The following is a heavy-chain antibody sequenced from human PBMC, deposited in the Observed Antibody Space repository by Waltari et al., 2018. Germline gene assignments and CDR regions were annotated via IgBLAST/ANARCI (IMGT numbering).Heavy chain of an antibody. CDR2: IYYTGST. CDR3: ARGGGGDWEWFDP. CDR1: CVSISGFY. V-gene: IGHV4-59*01. J-gene: IGHJ5*02. Sequence: QVQLQESGPSLLKPSETLSLICTISCVSISGFYWSWVRQPPGKGLDWIGYIYYTGSTNFNPSLKSRVTMSVDTSKNQFSLKLSSVTAADTAFYYCARGGGGDWEWFDPWGQGTLVTVSS. D-gene: IGHD2-21*02.